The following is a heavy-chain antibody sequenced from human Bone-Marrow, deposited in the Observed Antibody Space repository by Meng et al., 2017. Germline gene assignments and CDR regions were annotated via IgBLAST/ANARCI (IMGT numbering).Heavy chain of an antibody. CDR2: INHSGST. CDR1: GGSFSGYY. Sequence: QVQLQQWGAGLLKPSETLSLTCAVYGGSFSGYYWSWIRQPPGKGLEWIGEINHSGSTNYNPSLKSRVTISVDTFKNQFSLKLSSVTAADTAVYYCARGSGSPEYCSSTSCYSGGWFDPWGQGTLVTVSS. V-gene: IGHV4-34*01. D-gene: IGHD2-2*02. J-gene: IGHJ5*02. CDR3: ARGSGSPEYCSSTSCYSGGWFDP.